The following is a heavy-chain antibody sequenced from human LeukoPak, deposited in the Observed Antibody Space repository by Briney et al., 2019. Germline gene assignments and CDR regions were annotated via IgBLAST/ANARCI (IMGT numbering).Heavy chain of an antibody. CDR2: IYSGGST. V-gene: IGHV3-66*01. D-gene: IGHD6-13*01. CDR1: GFTVSSNY. CDR3: AKDKRLGSSWYNAFDI. J-gene: IGHJ3*02. Sequence: GGSLRLSCAASGFTVSSNYMSWVRQAPGKGLEWVSVIYSGGSTYYADSVKGRFTISRDNSKNTLYLQMDSLRAEDTAVYYCAKDKRLGSSWYNAFDIWGQGTMVTVSS.